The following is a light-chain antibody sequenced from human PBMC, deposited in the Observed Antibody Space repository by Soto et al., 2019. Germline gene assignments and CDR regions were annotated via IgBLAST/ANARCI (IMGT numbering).Light chain of an antibody. Sequence: QPASVSGSPGQSITISCTGTSSDVGAYDFVSWYQQHPDKAPKLMIYEVRNRPSGVSNRFSGSKSVNTATLTISGLQAEDEADYYCSSYTTSSTRVFGTGTKVTVL. J-gene: IGLJ1*01. CDR3: SSYTTSSTRV. CDR1: SSDVGAYDF. V-gene: IGLV2-14*03. CDR2: EVR.